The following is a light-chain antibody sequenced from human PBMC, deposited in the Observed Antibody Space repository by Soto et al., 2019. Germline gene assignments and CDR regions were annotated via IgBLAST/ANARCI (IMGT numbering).Light chain of an antibody. J-gene: IGKJ3*01. CDR1: QDISNY. V-gene: IGKV1-33*01. CDR2: DAS. CDR3: QQYEDIPLS. Sequence: DIQMTQSPSSLSASVGDRVTITCQASQDISNYLNWYQHKPGKPPKLLIYDASNLETGVPSRFSGSGSGTDFTFTISSLQTEDVATYYCQQYEDIPLSFGPGTKVDF.